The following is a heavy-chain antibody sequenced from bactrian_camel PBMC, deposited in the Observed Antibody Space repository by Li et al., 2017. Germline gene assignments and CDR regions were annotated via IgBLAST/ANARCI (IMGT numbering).Heavy chain of an antibody. CDR2: IENNGENA. V-gene: IGHV3S6*01. CDR1: EFSFSNYR. Sequence: HVQLVESGGGLAQPGGSLRLSCVASEFSFSNYRIVWVRQTPGKRLEWVASIENNGENAFYADSLKGRFTVSRDNAKRMAYLQMNSLKSEDTAQYYCSSPGIGHYFGQGTQVTV. D-gene: IGHD3*01. J-gene: IGHJ4*01.